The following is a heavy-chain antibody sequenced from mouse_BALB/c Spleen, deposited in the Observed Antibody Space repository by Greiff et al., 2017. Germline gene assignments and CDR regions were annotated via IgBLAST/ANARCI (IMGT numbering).Heavy chain of an antibody. Sequence: EVQLQESGAELVKPGASVKLSCTASGFNIKDTYMHWVKQRPEQGLEWIGRIDPANGNTKYDPKFQGKATITADTSSNTAYLQLSSLTSEDTAVYYCARWGLRRGFAYWGQGTLVTVSA. CDR3: ARWGLRRGFAY. V-gene: IGHV14-3*02. CDR1: GFNIKDTY. CDR2: IDPANGNT. J-gene: IGHJ3*01. D-gene: IGHD2-4*01.